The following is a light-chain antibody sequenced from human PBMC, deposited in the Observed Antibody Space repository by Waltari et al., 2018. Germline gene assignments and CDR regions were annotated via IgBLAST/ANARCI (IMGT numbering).Light chain of an antibody. CDR2: KAS. CDR1: QSLDTW. CDR3: QQYNSYPWT. V-gene: IGKV1-5*03. J-gene: IGKJ1*01. Sequence: DSRLTQSPSTLSASVGDSVTITCRASQSLDTWLAWYQQKPGKAPNLLIYKASSLYTGVPSRFSGSGSGTEFTLTISSLQPDDVASYYYQQYNSYPWTFGQGTKVQI.